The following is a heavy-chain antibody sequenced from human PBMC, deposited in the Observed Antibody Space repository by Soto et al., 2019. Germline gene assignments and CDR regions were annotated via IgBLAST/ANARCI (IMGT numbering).Heavy chain of an antibody. CDR1: GVTSISYS. CDR2: ISSSGSYI. J-gene: IGHJ5*02. V-gene: IGHV3-21*01. Sequence: VGPLRLWCTASGVTSISYSINWVRQASGKGLEWVLSISSSGSYIYYGDSVKGRLAISRDNVKNSLYLQMNSLRDDDTAVYYCARDNCFDTWGQGTLVTVSS. CDR3: ARDNCFDT.